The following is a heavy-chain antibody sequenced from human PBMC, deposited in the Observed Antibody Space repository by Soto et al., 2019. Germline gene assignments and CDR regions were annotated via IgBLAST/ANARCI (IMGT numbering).Heavy chain of an antibody. Sequence: EVQLVESGGGLVQPGGSLRLSCAASGFTFSAYSMNWVRQAPGKGLEWVSYISSGSTSIYYTDSVKGRFTVSRDNAKNSLSLQLNSLRAEDTALYFCERGEHTNSFLFQHGGQGTLVIVSS. D-gene: IGHD2-21*01. J-gene: IGHJ1*01. CDR2: ISSGSTSI. CDR1: GFTFSAYS. V-gene: IGHV3-48*01. CDR3: ERGEHTNSFLFQH.